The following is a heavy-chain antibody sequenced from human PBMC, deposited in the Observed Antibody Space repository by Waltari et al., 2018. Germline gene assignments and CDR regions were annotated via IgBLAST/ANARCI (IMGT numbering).Heavy chain of an antibody. J-gene: IGHJ4*02. CDR3: ARGLDHAKIGY. V-gene: IGHV4-34*01. CDR2: IHPRGSA. CDR1: VGSFSGYY. Sequence: QVQIQPWGAGLLKPSEPLSLMCAVYVGSFSGYYWSWIRQSSGKGLEWIGEIHPRGSADYSPSFKSRVTISVDTSNNEFSLKLNSVTAADTAVYYCARGLDHAKIGYWGQGTLVTVSP.